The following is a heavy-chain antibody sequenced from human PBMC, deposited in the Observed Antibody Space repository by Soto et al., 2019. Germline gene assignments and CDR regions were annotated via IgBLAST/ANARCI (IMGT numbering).Heavy chain of an antibody. CDR3: TRVNCISSTCLPPLSDY. D-gene: IGHD2-2*01. V-gene: IGHV3-49*03. Sequence: GGSLRLSCTTSGFTFGDYAMSWFRQAPGKGLEWVGFIRSKGYGGTTEYAASVKGRFTISRDDSKSVAYLQMNSLKMEDTAMYYCTRVNCISSTCLPPLSDYWGQGTLVTVSS. CDR2: IRSKGYGGTT. CDR1: GFTFGDYA. J-gene: IGHJ4*02.